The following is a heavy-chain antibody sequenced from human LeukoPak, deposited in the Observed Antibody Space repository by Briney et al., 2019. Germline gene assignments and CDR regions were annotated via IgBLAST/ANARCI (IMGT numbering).Heavy chain of an antibody. CDR1: GGSINSHY. D-gene: IGHD2-2*01. CDR2: IYYSGST. J-gene: IGHJ6*03. Sequence: PSGTLSLTCSVSGGSINSHYWSWIRQPPGGGLEWIGYIYYSGSTNYNPSLKSRVTMSVDASKNQFSLRLSSLTAADTAVYYCARWYCSNHICYHLDVWGTGTTVTVSS. CDR3: ARWYCSNHICYHLDV. V-gene: IGHV4-59*11.